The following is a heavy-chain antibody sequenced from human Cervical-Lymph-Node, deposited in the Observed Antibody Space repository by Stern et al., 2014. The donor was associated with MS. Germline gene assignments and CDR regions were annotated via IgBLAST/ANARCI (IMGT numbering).Heavy chain of an antibody. Sequence: VQLEESGAEVKKPGSSVRVSCTASGDTFINFAFSWVRQAPGQGLERMGGIIPILGTINYAQKFQERVTITADESATTVYMEVNSLRSEDTAVYYCARDNDDNGMDVWGQGTTVTVSS. J-gene: IGHJ6*02. D-gene: IGHD1-1*01. V-gene: IGHV1-69*01. CDR2: IIPILGTI. CDR3: ARDNDDNGMDV. CDR1: GDTFINFA.